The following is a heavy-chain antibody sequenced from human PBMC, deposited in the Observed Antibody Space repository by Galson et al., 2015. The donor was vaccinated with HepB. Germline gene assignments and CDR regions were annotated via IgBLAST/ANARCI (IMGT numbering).Heavy chain of an antibody. D-gene: IGHD1-1*01. CDR1: GFMFGTYA. CDR3: AREERRGASYYLDS. J-gene: IGHJ4*02. Sequence: SLRLSCAASGFMFGTYAMHWVRQAPGKGLEWVAIISYDESQKYYADSVKGRFTISRDNSKNTLFLHMKNLRLDDTAVYYCAREERRGASYYLDSWGQGTLVTVSA. CDR2: ISYDESQK. V-gene: IGHV3-30*14.